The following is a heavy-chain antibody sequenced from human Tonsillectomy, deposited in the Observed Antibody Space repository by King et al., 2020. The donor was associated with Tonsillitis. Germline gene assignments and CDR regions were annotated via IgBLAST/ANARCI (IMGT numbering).Heavy chain of an antibody. D-gene: IGHD3-16*01. Sequence: TLKESGPTLVKPTQTLTLTCTFSGFSLSTSGVGVGWIRQPPGKALEWLALIYWNDDKRYSPSLKSRLTITKDTSKNQVVLTMTNMDPVDTATYYCAHIESHRGFGWRRGSYRRIDYWGQGTLVTVSS. J-gene: IGHJ4*02. V-gene: IGHV2-5*01. CDR3: AHIESHRGFGWRRGSYRRIDY. CDR2: IYWNDDK. CDR1: GFSLSTSGVG.